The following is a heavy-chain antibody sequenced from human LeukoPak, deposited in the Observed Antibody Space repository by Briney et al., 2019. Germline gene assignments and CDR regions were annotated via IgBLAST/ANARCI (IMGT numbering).Heavy chain of an antibody. Sequence: GGSLRLSCAASGFTFNNYWMHWVRQAPGKGLVWVTRINGDGSSSSYADSVKGRFTISRDNAKNTLYLQMNSLRAEDTAVYYCARGVYSGSYYDYWGQGTLVTVSS. J-gene: IGHJ4*02. CDR2: INGDGSSS. V-gene: IGHV3-74*01. D-gene: IGHD1-26*01. CDR3: ARGVYSGSYYDY. CDR1: GFTFNNYW.